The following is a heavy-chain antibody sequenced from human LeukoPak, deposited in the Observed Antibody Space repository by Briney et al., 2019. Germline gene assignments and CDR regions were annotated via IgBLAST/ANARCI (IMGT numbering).Heavy chain of an antibody. Sequence: PSETLSLTCTVSGGSISSYYGSWIRQPAGKGLEWIGRIYTSGSTNYNPSLKSRVTISVDKSKNQFSLKLSSVTAADTAVYYCATGGSGYWYFDLWGRGTLVTVSS. J-gene: IGHJ2*01. D-gene: IGHD2-8*02. CDR2: IYTSGST. V-gene: IGHV4-4*07. CDR1: GGSISSYY. CDR3: ATGGSGYWYFDL.